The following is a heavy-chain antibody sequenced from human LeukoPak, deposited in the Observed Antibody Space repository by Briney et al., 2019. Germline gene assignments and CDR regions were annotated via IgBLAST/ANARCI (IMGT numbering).Heavy chain of an antibody. Sequence: GGSLRLSCTASGFTFGDYAMSWVRQAPGKGLEWVGFIRSKAYGGTTEYAASVKGRFTISRDDSKSIAYLQMNSLKTEDTAVYYCTRAPPRDIVVVPAATKGAFDYWGQGTLVTVSS. D-gene: IGHD2-2*01. CDR1: GFTFGDYA. V-gene: IGHV3-49*04. CDR3: TRAPPRDIVVVPAATKGAFDY. J-gene: IGHJ4*02. CDR2: IRSKAYGGTT.